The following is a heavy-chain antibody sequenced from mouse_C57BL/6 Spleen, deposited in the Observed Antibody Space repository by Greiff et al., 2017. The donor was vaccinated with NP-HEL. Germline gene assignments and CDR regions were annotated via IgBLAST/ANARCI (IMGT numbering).Heavy chain of an antibody. J-gene: IGHJ3*01. D-gene: IGHD2-4*01. CDR2: ISSGSSTI. V-gene: IGHV5-17*01. CDR1: GFTFSDYG. Sequence: DVMLVESGGGLVKPGGSLKLSCAASGFTFSDYGMHWVRQAPEKGLEWVAYISSGSSTIYYADTVKGRFTISRDNAKNTLFLQMTSLRSEDTAMYYCASYDYDGFAYWGQGTLVTVSA. CDR3: ASYDYDGFAY.